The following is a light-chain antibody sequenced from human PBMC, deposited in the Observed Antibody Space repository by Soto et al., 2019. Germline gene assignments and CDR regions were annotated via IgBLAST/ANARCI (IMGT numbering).Light chain of an antibody. V-gene: IGLV2-14*02. Sequence: QSALTQPASVSGSLGQSITISCTGTISDVGRFDVVSWYQQHPGQVPKLIIYEGSRRPSGVSSRFSGSKSGNTASLTISGLQDEKQVDHYCSLYNSENTYVFGTGTKVTV. CDR1: ISDVGRFDV. CDR2: EGS. CDR3: SLYNSENTYV. J-gene: IGLJ1*01.